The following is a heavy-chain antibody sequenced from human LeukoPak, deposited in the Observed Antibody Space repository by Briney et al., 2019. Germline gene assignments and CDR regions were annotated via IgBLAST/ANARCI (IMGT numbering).Heavy chain of an antibody. Sequence: SETLSLTCAVYGGSFSGYYWSWIRQPPGKGLEWIGEINHSGSTNYNPSLKSRVTISVDTSKNQFSLKLSSVTAADTAVYYCARVSSKQLPYLFPRNYCSGGSCKIGWFDPWGQGTLVTVSS. CDR1: GGSFSGYY. V-gene: IGHV4-34*01. CDR2: INHSGST. CDR3: ARVSSKQLPYLFPRNYCSGGSCKIGWFDP. J-gene: IGHJ5*02. D-gene: IGHD2-15*01.